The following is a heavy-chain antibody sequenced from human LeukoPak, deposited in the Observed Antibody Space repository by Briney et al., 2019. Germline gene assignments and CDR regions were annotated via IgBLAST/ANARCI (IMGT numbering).Heavy chain of an antibody. J-gene: IGHJ4*02. V-gene: IGHV1-8*03. CDR2: MNPNSGNT. D-gene: IGHD3-9*01. CDR3: ASSPNYDILTGYYPPQYYFDY. Sequence: ASVKVSCKASGYTFTSYDINWVRQATGQGLEWMGWMNPNSGNTGYAQKFQGRVTITRNTSISTAYMELSSLRSEDTAVYYCASSPNYDILTGYYPPQYYFDYWGQGTLVTVSS. CDR1: GYTFTSYD.